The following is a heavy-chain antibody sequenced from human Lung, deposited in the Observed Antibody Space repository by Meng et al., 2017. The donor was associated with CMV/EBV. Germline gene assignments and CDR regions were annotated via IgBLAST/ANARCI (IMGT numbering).Heavy chain of an antibody. CDR3: AKDRHTSSAPYYFDS. V-gene: IGHV3-23*01. J-gene: IGHJ4*02. CDR2: ITGNGYST. Sequence: YGLTFASYARTWVRQAPGKGLQCVSSITGNGYSTYYADSVKGRFTISRDNSNNTLFLQMNSLRAEDTAVYYCAKDRHTSSAPYYFDSWGQGTLVTVSS. CDR1: GLTFASYA.